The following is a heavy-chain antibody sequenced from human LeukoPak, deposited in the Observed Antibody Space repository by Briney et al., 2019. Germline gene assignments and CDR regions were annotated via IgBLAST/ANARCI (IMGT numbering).Heavy chain of an antibody. CDR2: INPSGGST. CDR3: AREGSSGWFVDY. D-gene: IGHD6-19*01. CDR1: GYTFTSYY. J-gene: IGHJ4*02. Sequence: GASVKVSCKAAGYTFTSYYMHWVRQSPGQGLEWVGIINPSGGSTSYSQQFQGRVTMTRATSTSPVYMELSSLRSEDPAVYYCAREGSSGWFVDYWGQGTLVTVSS. V-gene: IGHV1-46*01.